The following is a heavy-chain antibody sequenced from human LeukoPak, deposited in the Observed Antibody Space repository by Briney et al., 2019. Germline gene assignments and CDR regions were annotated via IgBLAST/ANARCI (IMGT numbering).Heavy chain of an antibody. V-gene: IGHV3-66*02. CDR2: IYNTGAT. CDR3: VGSLWGYQFDY. Sequence: GGSLRLSCAASGFTVSSTYMNWVRQSPGKGLEWVSVIYNTGATYYAESVKGRFTISRDSSKNTVYVQMNSLRAEDTAVYYCVGSLWGYQFDYWGQGILVTVSS. CDR1: GFTVSSTY. J-gene: IGHJ4*02. D-gene: IGHD3-16*01.